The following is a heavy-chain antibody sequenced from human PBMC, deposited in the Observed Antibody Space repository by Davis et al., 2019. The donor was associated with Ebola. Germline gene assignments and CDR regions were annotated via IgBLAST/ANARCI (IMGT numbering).Heavy chain of an antibody. CDR2: IKEDGSEK. CDR3: AGPYMQDSNY. CDR1: GFSFSNYW. V-gene: IGHV3-7*01. J-gene: IGHJ4*02. D-gene: IGHD3-16*01. Sequence: PGGSLRLSCAASGFSFSNYWMTWVRQAPGKGLEWVATIKEDGSEKAYVDSAKGRFTISRDNAKNSLYLQMNSLRAEDTAVYYCAGPYMQDSNYWGQGTLVTVSS.